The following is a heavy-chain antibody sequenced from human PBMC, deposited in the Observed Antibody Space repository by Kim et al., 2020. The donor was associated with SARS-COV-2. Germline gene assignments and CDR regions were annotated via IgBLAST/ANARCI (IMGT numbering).Heavy chain of an antibody. CDR3: ARVRFFSGPTRDHLFDY. CDR1: GGSFSGYY. D-gene: IGHD1-1*01. J-gene: IGHJ4*02. V-gene: IGHV4-34*01. CDR2: INHSGST. Sequence: SETLSLTCAVYGGSFSGYYWSWIRQPPGKGLEWIGEINHSGSTNYNPSLKSRVTISVNTSKNQFSLKLSSVTAADTAVYYCARVRFFSGPTRDHLFDYWGQGTLVTVSS.